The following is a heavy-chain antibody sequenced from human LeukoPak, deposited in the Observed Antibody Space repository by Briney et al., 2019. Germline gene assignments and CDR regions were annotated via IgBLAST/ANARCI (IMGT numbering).Heavy chain of an antibody. CDR1: GFTFSDSY. V-gene: IGHV3-11*06. CDR2: ISNSGSST. D-gene: IGHD1-1*01. J-gene: IGHJ3*02. CDR3: ARRTTSDDFDI. Sequence: GGSLRLSCAASGFTFSDSYMSWIRLAPGKGLEWVSYISNSGSSTNYADSVKGRFTISRDNAKNSLYLQMNSLRAEDTAVYYCARRTTSDDFDIWGQGTMVTVSS.